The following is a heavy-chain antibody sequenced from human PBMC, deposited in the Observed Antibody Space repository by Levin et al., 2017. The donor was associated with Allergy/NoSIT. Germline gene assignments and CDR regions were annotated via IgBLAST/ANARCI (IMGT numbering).Heavy chain of an antibody. CDR3: AVLVGGTL. V-gene: IGHV3-21*01. D-gene: IGHD1-26*01. CDR1: GFTFSSFT. CDR2: ITSTSST. J-gene: IGHJ4*02. Sequence: PGGSLRLSCEASGFTFSSFTMTWVRQAPGKGLEWVSSITSTSSTYYADSVKGRFTISRDNAKDSVYLQMNSLRAEDTAVYYCAVLVGGTLWGQGTLVTASS.